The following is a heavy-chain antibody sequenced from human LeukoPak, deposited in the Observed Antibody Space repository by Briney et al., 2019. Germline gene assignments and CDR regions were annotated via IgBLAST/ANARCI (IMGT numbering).Heavy chain of an antibody. CDR1: GYTFTSYG. V-gene: IGHV1-18*01. J-gene: IGHJ4*02. CDR3: ARVFRGIAVAGTVLGY. Sequence: ASVKVSCKASGYTFTSYGISWVRQAPGQGLEWMGWISAYNGNTNYAQKLQGRVTMTRDTSTSTVYMELSSLRSEDTAVYYCARVFRGIAVAGTVLGYWGQGTLVTVSS. D-gene: IGHD6-19*01. CDR2: ISAYNGNT.